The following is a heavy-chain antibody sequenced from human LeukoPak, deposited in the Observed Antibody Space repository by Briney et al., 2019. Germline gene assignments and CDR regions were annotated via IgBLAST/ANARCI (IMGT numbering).Heavy chain of an antibody. V-gene: IGHV4-61*01. CDR3: ARMRSSWFYYYYMDV. CDR1: GGSISSGNYY. D-gene: IGHD6-13*01. CDR2: IYYSGST. Sequence: PSQTLSLTCTVSGGSISSGNYYWSWIRQPPGKGLEWIGYIYYSGSTNYNPSLKSRVTISVDTSKNQFSLKLSSVTAADTAVYYCARMRSSWFYYYYMDVWGKGTTVTISS. J-gene: IGHJ6*03.